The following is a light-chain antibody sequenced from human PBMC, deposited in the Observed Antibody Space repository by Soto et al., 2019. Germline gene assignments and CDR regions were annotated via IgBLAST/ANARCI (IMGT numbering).Light chain of an antibody. V-gene: IGLV1-40*01. CDR3: QAYDSSRSGNV. CDR2: GSN. Sequence: QSVLTQPRSGSGAPGRTVIISCSGSSSNLGAPYDLHWFGQLPGTVPRLCIYGSNNRPSGVPDRFTGSKSGTSASLATTGLQAEDEADYYCQAYDSSRSGNVFGSGTKGTVL. J-gene: IGLJ1*01. CDR1: SSNLGAPYD.